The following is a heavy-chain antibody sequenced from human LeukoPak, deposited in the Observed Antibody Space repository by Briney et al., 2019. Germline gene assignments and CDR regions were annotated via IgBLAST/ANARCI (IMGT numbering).Heavy chain of an antibody. CDR3: TKSYIYGFDY. D-gene: IGHD5-18*01. V-gene: IGHV3-30*02. Sequence: GGSLRLSCAASGFMFSTYGMHWVRQAPGKGLEWVAFIHYDGSDKYYADSVKGRFTISRDNSKNTLHLQMNSLSPEDMAVYYCTKSYIYGFDYWGQGTLVTVSS. CDR1: GFMFSTYG. J-gene: IGHJ4*02. CDR2: IHYDGSDK.